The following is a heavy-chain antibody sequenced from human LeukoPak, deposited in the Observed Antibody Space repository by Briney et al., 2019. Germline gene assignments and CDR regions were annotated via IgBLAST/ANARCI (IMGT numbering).Heavy chain of an antibody. Sequence: ASVKVSCKASGYTFTCYYMHWVRQAPGQGLEWMGWINPNSGGTNYAQKFQGRVTMTRDTSISTAYMELSRLRSDDTAVYYCARMDYYDSSGYGYWFDPWGQGTLVTVSS. D-gene: IGHD3-22*01. V-gene: IGHV1-2*02. CDR1: GYTFTCYY. CDR2: INPNSGGT. CDR3: ARMDYYDSSGYGYWFDP. J-gene: IGHJ5*02.